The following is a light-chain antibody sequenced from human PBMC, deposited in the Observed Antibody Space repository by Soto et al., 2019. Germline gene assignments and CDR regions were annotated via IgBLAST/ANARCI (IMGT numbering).Light chain of an antibody. V-gene: IGKV3-15*01. Sequence: EIVMTQSPATLSVSPGERVTLSCRASESINRNLVWYQKRPGQAPRLVIYGASTRATGIPARFSGSGSGTDFTLTISSLQSEDVAVYYCQQYHNWPRTFGQGTKVEIK. CDR2: GAS. CDR1: ESINRN. CDR3: QQYHNWPRT. J-gene: IGKJ1*01.